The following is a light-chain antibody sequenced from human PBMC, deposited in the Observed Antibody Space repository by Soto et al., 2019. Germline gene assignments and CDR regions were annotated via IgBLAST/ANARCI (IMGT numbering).Light chain of an antibody. CDR2: EVS. CDR3: SSYTTSSTQV. Sequence: QSVLTQPASVSGSPGQSITISCTGTSSDIGTYNYVSWYQQHPGKAPKLMIYEVSNRPSGVYNRFSGSKSGNTASLAISGLQAEDEADYYCSSYTTSSTQVFGGGTKVTVL. V-gene: IGLV2-14*01. J-gene: IGLJ3*02. CDR1: SSDIGTYNY.